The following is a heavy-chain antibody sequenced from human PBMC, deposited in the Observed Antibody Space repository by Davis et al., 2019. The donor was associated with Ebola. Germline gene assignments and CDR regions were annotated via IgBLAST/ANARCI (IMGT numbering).Heavy chain of an antibody. V-gene: IGHV3-30*03. CDR2: ISYDGSNK. J-gene: IGHJ4*02. D-gene: IGHD6-13*01. CDR1: GFTFSSYG. Sequence: GESLKISCAASGFTFSSYGMHWVRQAPGKGLEWVAVISYDGSNKYYADSVKGRFTISRDNSKNTLYLQMNSLRAEDTAVYYCARDKIAAAGLFDYWGQGTLVTVSS. CDR3: ARDKIAAAGLFDY.